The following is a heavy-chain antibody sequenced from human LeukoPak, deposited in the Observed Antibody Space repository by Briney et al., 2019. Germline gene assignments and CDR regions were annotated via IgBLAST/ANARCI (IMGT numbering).Heavy chain of an antibody. Sequence: GGSLRLSCAASGFTFSSYAMSWVRQAPGKGLEWVSAISGSGGSTFYADSVKGRFTISRDKSKNTLYLQMNSLRAEDTAVYYCAKGAYDYIEIAYFDYWGQGSLVTVSS. CDR1: GFTFSSYA. J-gene: IGHJ4*02. D-gene: IGHD5-12*01. CDR3: AKGAYDYIEIAYFDY. V-gene: IGHV3-23*01. CDR2: ISGSGGST.